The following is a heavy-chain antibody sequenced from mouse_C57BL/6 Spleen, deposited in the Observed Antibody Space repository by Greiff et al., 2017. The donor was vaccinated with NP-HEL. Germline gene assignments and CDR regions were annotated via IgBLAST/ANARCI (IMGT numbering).Heavy chain of an antibody. V-gene: IGHV5-16*01. CDR2: INYDGSST. Sequence: EVHLVESEGGLVQPGSSMKLSCTASGFTFSDYYMAWVRQVPEKGLEWVANINYDGSSTYYLDSLKSRFIISRDNAKNILYLQMSSLKSEDTATYYCARYRVGGYAMDYWGQGTSVTVSS. CDR1: GFTFSDYY. J-gene: IGHJ4*01. CDR3: ARYRVGGYAMDY.